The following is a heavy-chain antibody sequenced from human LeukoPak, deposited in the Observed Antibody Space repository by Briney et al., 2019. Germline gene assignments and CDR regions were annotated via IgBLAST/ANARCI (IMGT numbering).Heavy chain of an antibody. CDR2: INADGSNT. CDR3: TREVLNAFDS. CDR1: GFIFSNHW. V-gene: IGHV3-74*01. J-gene: IGHJ3*02. D-gene: IGHD3-10*01. Sequence: GGSLRLSCAASGFIFSNHWMHWVRQAPGKGLMWVSRINADGSNTRYADFVKGRFTISRDNVKNTLYLQMNSLRAEDTAVYYCTREVLNAFDSWGQGTLVTVSS.